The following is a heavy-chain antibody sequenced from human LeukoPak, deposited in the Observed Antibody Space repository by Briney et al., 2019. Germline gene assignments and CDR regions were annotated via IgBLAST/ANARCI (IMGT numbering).Heavy chain of an antibody. CDR2: ISAQNGNT. Sequence: ASVKVSCKASGYTSTSYYIHWLRQAPGQGLEWMGWISAQNGNTNYMQQFLGRVTMTRDTSASTVYMELRSLKSDDTAVYYCARESIGGYGFDYWGQGTPVTVAS. D-gene: IGHD6-25*01. J-gene: IGHJ4*02. CDR1: GYTSTSYY. V-gene: IGHV1-18*04. CDR3: ARESIGGYGFDY.